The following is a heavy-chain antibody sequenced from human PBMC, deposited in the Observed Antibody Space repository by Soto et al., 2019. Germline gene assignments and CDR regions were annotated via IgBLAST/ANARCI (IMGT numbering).Heavy chain of an antibody. V-gene: IGHV4-30-2*01. Sequence: QLQLQESGSGLVKPSQTLSLTCAVSGGSISSGGYSWSWIRQPPGKGLEWIGYIFHSGNTYYNPSLNRRGTISVDRSKNQFSLNLSSVTAADTAVYYGARIDVDTAMDTVIAFDIWGQGTMVTVS. J-gene: IGHJ3*02. CDR2: IFHSGNT. CDR3: ARIDVDTAMDTVIAFDI. CDR1: GGSISSGGYS. D-gene: IGHD5-18*01.